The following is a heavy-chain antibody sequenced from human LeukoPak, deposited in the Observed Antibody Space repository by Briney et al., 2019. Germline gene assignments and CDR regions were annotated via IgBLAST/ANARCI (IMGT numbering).Heavy chain of an antibody. CDR3: AADVSSTFPNWIDP. D-gene: IGHD6-6*01. CDR2: IWNSGST. CDR1: GDSISSRTYY. Sequence: SETLSLTCSVSGDSISSRTYYWTWIRQYPEKGLEWIGYIWNSGSTNYNPSLKSRVTVSVDTSKNHFSLTRTSVTPADTALYYCAADVSSTFPNWIDPWGQGIPVIVSS. J-gene: IGHJ5*02. V-gene: IGHV4-31*03.